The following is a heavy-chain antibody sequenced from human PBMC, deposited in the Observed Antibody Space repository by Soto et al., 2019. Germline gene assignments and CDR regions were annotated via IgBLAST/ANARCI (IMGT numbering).Heavy chain of an antibody. CDR2: ISDDGSNK. V-gene: IGHV3-30*04. CDR1: GFTFSSFA. CDR3: ARVEQWLYIAKY. J-gene: IGHJ4*02. Sequence: DLEESGGGVVQPGRSLRLSCAASGFTFSSFAMHWVRQAPGKGLEWVAVISDDGSNKYYADSVKGRFTISRDNSKNTLYLQMNSLRGEDTAVYSCARVEQWLYIAKYWGQLTLVTVSS. D-gene: IGHD6-19*01.